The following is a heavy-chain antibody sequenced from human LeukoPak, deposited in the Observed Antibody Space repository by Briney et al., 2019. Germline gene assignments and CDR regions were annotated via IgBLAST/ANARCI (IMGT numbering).Heavy chain of an antibody. CDR1: GFTFISYG. Sequence: PGGSLRLSCAASGFTFISYGMHSVRQAPGKGLEWVAFIRYDGSNKYYAESVKGRFTISRDDSKNTLYLQMNSLRAEDTAVYYCAIGGQWYSSSWYFDYWGQGTLVTVSS. V-gene: IGHV3-30*02. D-gene: IGHD6-13*01. CDR3: AIGGQWYSSSWYFDY. CDR2: IRYDGSNK. J-gene: IGHJ4*02.